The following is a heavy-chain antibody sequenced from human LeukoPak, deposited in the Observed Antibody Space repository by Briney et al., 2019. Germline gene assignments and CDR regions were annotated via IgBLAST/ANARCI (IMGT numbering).Heavy chain of an antibody. Sequence: ASVKVSCKASGYTFTSYDINWVRQATGQGLEWTGWMNPNSGNTGYAQKFQGRVTMTRNTSISTAYMELSSLRSEDTAVYYCARGPRGYSGYDAPIDYYYYGMDVWGQGTTVTVSS. CDR3: ARGPRGYSGYDAPIDYYYYGMDV. J-gene: IGHJ6*02. D-gene: IGHD5-12*01. V-gene: IGHV1-8*01. CDR1: GYTFTSYD. CDR2: MNPNSGNT.